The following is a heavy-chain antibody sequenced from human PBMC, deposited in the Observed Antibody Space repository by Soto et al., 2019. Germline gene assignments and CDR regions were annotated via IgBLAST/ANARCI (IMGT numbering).Heavy chain of an antibody. CDR1: GGTFSSYA. CDR2: IIPIFGTA. D-gene: IGHD4-17*01. Sequence: QVQLVQSGAEVKKPGSSVKVSCKASGGTFSSYAISWVRQAPGQGLEWMGGIIPIFGTANYAQKFQGRVTITADKSTSTAYMELSSLRSEDTAVYYCAKQDSYGGNGDRDWIDPWGQGTLVTVSS. CDR3: AKQDSYGGNGDRDWIDP. V-gene: IGHV1-69*06. J-gene: IGHJ5*02.